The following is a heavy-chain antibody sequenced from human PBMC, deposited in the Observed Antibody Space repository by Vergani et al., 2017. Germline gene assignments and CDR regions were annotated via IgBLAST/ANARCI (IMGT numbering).Heavy chain of an antibody. CDR2: IYYSGGT. Sequence: QVQLQESGPGLVKPSETLSLTCTVSNDSVSNTFYYWGWIRQTPGKGLEWIGSIYYSGGTYYNPSLESRVTMSVDTSKSQFSLKLSSVTAADTAVYYCTRGRASSGHYYYHYMDVWGKGTTVTVSS. D-gene: IGHD3-22*01. V-gene: IGHV4-39*01. J-gene: IGHJ6*03. CDR3: TRGRASSGHYYYHYMDV. CDR1: NDSVSNTFYY.